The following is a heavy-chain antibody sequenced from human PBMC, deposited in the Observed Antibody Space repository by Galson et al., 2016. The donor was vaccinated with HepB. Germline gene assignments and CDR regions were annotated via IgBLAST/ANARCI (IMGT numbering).Heavy chain of an antibody. V-gene: IGHV1-69*10. CDR2: AIPLLGTS. J-gene: IGHJ4*02. CDR1: GGTFSNYA. D-gene: IGHD5-24*01. Sequence: SVKVSCKASGGTFSNYAFSWVRQAPGQGLEWVGGAIPLLGTSNYAEKLKGRVSVTADKSTMTAYMELNTLTSGDTAVYYCATVRFDGFWGGICWGQGTLVTVSS. CDR3: ATVRFDGFWGGIC.